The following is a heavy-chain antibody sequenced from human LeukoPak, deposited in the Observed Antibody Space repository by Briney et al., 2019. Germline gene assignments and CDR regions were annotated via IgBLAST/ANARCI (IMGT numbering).Heavy chain of an antibody. Sequence: ASETLSLTCTVSGYSIGSGYYWGWIRQPPGKGLEWIGSIYHSGSTYYNPSLKSRVTISVDTSKNQFSLKLSSVTAADTAVYYCARGGTSGWYGPAFDIWGQGTMVTVSS. CDR2: IYHSGST. D-gene: IGHD6-19*01. CDR1: GYSIGSGYY. J-gene: IGHJ3*02. CDR3: ARGGTSGWYGPAFDI. V-gene: IGHV4-38-2*02.